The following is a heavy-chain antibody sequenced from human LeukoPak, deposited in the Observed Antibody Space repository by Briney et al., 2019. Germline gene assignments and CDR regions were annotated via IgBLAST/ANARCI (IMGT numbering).Heavy chain of an antibody. J-gene: IGHJ4*02. CDR2: IIPILGIA. Sequence: GASVKVSCKASGGTFSSYTINWVRQAPGQGLEWMGRIIPILGIANYAQKFQGRVTITADKSTSTAYMELSSLRSEDTAVYYCASPSAAAALVFDYWGQGTLVTVSS. CDR3: ASPSAAAALVFDY. CDR1: GGTFSSYT. D-gene: IGHD6-13*01. V-gene: IGHV1-69*02.